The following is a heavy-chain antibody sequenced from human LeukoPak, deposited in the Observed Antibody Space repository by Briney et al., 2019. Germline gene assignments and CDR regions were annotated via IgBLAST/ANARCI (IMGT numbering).Heavy chain of an antibody. CDR1: GFTFSSYE. V-gene: IGHV3-48*03. D-gene: IGHD3-9*01. Sequence: GGSLRLSCAASGFTFSSYEMNWVRQAPGKGLEWVSYISSSGSTIYYADSVKGRFTISRDNAKNSLYLQMNSLRAEDTAVYYCARDRVVLRYFDWLLSDYYFDYWGQGTLVTVSS. CDR2: ISSSGSTI. J-gene: IGHJ4*02. CDR3: ARDRVVLRYFDWLLSDYYFDY.